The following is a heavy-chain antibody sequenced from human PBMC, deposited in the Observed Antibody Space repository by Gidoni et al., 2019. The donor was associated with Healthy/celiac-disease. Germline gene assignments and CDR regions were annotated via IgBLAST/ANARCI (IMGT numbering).Heavy chain of an antibody. Sequence: QVQLQESGPGLAKPSETLSLTCTVTGGSISSSYWSWIRQPPGKGLEWIGYIYYSGTTNYNPSLKSRVTISVDTPKNQFSLKLSPVTAADTAVYYCARHSSPPPSYYYDSSGYLDYWGQGTLVTVSS. J-gene: IGHJ4*02. D-gene: IGHD3-22*01. V-gene: IGHV4-59*08. CDR3: ARHSSPPPSYYYDSSGYLDY. CDR2: IYYSGTT. CDR1: GGSISSSY.